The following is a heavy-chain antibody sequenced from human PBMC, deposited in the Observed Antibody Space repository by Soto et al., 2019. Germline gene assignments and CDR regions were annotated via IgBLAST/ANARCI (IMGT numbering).Heavy chain of an antibody. CDR1: GFTFSSYG. CDR3: ARAGMPVVTATPPYWYFDL. CDR2: IWYDGRDK. J-gene: IGHJ2*01. D-gene: IGHD2-21*02. V-gene: IGHV3-33*01. Sequence: QVQLVESGGGVVQPGRSLRLSCAASGFTFSSYGMHWVRQAPGKGLEWVAVIWYDGRDKYYADSVKGRFTISRDNSNTTLYLQMNSLRATDTAVYYGARAGMPVVTATPPYWYFDLWGRGTLVTVSS.